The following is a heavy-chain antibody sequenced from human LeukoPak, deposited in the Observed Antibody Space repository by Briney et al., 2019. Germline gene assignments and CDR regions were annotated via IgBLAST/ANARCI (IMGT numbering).Heavy chain of an antibody. D-gene: IGHD2-15*01. V-gene: IGHV4-59*08. Sequence: SETLSLTCTVSGGSISTYSWSWIRQPPGKGLEWIGYIYYSGSTNYNPSLKSRVTISVDTSKNQFSLKLSSVTAADTAVYYCARHADIVVGGMDVWGQGTTVTVSS. CDR2: IYYSGST. CDR3: ARHADIVVGGMDV. CDR1: GGSISTYS. J-gene: IGHJ6*02.